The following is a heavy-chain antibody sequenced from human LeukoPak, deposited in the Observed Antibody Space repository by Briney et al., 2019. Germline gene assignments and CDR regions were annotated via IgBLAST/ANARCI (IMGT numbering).Heavy chain of an antibody. D-gene: IGHD4-17*01. CDR3: AKDMVDYVSGGVDY. J-gene: IGHJ4*02. CDR1: GFTFDDYA. Sequence: GRSLRLSCAASGFTFDDYAMHWVRQAPGKGLEWVSGISWNSGSIGYADSVKGRFTISRDNAKNSLYLQMNSLRAKDTALYYCAKDMVDYVSGGVDYWGQGTLVTVSS. V-gene: IGHV3-9*01. CDR2: ISWNSGSI.